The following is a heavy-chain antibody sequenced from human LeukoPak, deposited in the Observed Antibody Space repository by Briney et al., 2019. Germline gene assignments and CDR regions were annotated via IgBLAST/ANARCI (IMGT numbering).Heavy chain of an antibody. CDR1: GFIFNGYA. CDR3: ARSYISPNWFDP. V-gene: IGHV3-30*04. Sequence: GRSLRLSCTASGFIFNGYAMHWVRQAPGKGLEWVALISYDGNIKYYADSVKGRFTISRDNSKNTLYLQMNSLRAEDTAIYYCARSYISPNWFDPWGQGTLVTVSS. J-gene: IGHJ5*02. D-gene: IGHD3-16*01. CDR2: ISYDGNIK.